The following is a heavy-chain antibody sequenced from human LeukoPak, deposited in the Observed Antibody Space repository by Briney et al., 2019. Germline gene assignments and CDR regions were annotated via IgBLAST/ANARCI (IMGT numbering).Heavy chain of an antibody. J-gene: IGHJ4*02. CDR1: GDSITNSNYY. Sequence: SETLSLTCTVSGDSITNSNYYWGWIRQSPGKGLEWIGSIYYSAATYFNPPLRSRITVSLNTPKKQFSLNVNSVTAADTAVYFCARHSYSNYGVIDYWGEGILVTVSS. CDR2: IYYSAAT. V-gene: IGHV4-39*01. D-gene: IGHD4-11*01. CDR3: ARHSYSNYGVIDY.